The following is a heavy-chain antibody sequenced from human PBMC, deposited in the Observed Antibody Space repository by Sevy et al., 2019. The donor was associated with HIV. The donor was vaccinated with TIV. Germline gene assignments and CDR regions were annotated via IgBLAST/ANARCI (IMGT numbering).Heavy chain of an antibody. Sequence: SETLSLTCTVSGGSISRGGYYWSWIRQPPGKGLEWIGYIHNTGSTYYNPSLKSRITISVDTSKNQFSLRLSSVTAADTAMYYCAKYGMHAYGANSWFDPWGQGILVTVSS. CDR1: GGSISRGGYY. J-gene: IGHJ5*02. CDR2: IHNTGST. D-gene: IGHD4-17*01. CDR3: AKYGMHAYGANSWFDP. V-gene: IGHV4-30-4*01.